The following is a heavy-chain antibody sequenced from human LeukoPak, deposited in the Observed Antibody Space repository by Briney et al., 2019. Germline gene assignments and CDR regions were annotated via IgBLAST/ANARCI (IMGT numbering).Heavy chain of an antibody. D-gene: IGHD3-10*01. V-gene: IGHV1-2*02. CDR3: ARDPFGDDHDFDH. CDR1: GYSFTDHS. J-gene: IGHJ4*02. Sequence: ASVKVSCKASGYSFTDHSMHWVRQAPGQGLEWMGLINPNSGGTNYAQKFQGRVTMTRDTSISTAYMELSSLRSDDTAVYYCARDPFGDDHDFDHWGRGTLLTVSS. CDR2: INPNSGGT.